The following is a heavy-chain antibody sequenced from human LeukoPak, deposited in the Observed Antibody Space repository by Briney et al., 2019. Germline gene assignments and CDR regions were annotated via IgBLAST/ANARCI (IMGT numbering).Heavy chain of an antibody. CDR1: GFTFSSYS. J-gene: IGHJ6*02. D-gene: IGHD2-2*01. Sequence: PGGSLRLSCAASGFTFSSYSMNWVRQAPGKGLEWVSSISSSSSYIYYADSVKGRFTISRDNAKNSLYLQMNSLRAEDTAVYYCARDKARYCSSTSCYWEGFTHWGQGTTVTVSS. CDR2: ISSSSSYI. V-gene: IGHV3-21*01. CDR3: ARDKARYCSSTSCYWEGFTH.